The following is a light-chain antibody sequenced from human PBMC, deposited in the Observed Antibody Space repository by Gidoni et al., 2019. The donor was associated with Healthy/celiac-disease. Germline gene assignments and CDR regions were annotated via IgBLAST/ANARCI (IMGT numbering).Light chain of an antibody. Sequence: QSALTQPASVSASPGQSITIPCPGTSSDVGGYNYASWYQQHPGKAPKLMIYDVSNRPSGVSNRFSGSKSGNAASLTISGLQAEDEADYYCSSYTSSSTLGVVFGGGTKLTVL. CDR2: DVS. V-gene: IGLV2-14*01. CDR3: SSYTSSSTLGVV. J-gene: IGLJ2*01. CDR1: SSDVGGYNY.